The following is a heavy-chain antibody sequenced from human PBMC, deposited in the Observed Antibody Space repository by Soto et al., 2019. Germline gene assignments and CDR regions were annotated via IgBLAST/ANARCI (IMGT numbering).Heavy chain of an antibody. D-gene: IGHD3-10*01. V-gene: IGHV4-59*08. CDR2: IYYSGST. J-gene: IGHJ5*02. CDR1: GGSISSYY. CDR3: ARLLWSRGDWFDP. Sequence: QVQLQESGPGLVKPSETLSLTCTVSGGSISSYYWSWIRQPPGKGLEWIGYIYYSGSTNYNPSLKSRVTRSVDTSKNQFSLKLSSVTAADTAVYYCARLLWSRGDWFDPWGQGTLVTVSS.